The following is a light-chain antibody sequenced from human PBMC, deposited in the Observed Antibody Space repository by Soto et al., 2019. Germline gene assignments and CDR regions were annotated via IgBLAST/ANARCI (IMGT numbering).Light chain of an antibody. CDR3: QTWGRGIVV. CDR1: SGHSSYA. CDR2: LKSDGSH. Sequence: QSVLTQSPSASASLGASVKLTCTLSSGHSSYAIAWHQQHPDKGPRFLMKLKSDGSHNKGDAIPDRFSGSSSGAERYLTIPSLQSEDEADYYCQTWGRGIVVFGGGTKVTVL. J-gene: IGLJ2*01. V-gene: IGLV4-69*01.